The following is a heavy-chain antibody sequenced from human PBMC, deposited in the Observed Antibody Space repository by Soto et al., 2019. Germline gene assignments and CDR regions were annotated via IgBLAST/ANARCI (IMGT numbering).Heavy chain of an antibody. CDR1: GFTFSSDW. CDR2: INTDGSGT. D-gene: IGHD3-16*01. CDR3: AGDPHVDGMDV. Sequence: GGSLRLSCAASGFTFSSDWMHWVRQAPGKGLVWVSRINTDGSGTSYADSVKGRFTISRDNAKNSLYLQMNSLRAEDTAVYYCAGDPHVDGMDVWGQGTTVTVSS. J-gene: IGHJ6*02. V-gene: IGHV3-74*01.